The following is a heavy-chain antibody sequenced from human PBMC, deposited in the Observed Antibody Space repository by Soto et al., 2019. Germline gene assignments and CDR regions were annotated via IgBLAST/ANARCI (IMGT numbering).Heavy chain of an antibody. CDR3: AKGSKDSYPGSRIFDF. Sequence: WSLRLSCAASGFAFSNYAMHWVRQAPGKGLEWVSSISTSIDATYYADSVKGRFTISRDDSKNTLYLQMNSLRADDSAVYYCAKGSKDSYPGSRIFDFWGRGTLVTVSS. CDR2: ISTSIDAT. V-gene: IGHV3-23*01. CDR1: GFAFSNYA. J-gene: IGHJ4*02. D-gene: IGHD3-10*01.